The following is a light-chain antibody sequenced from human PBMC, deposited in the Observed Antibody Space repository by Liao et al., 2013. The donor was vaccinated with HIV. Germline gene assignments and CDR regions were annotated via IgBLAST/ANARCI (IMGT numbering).Light chain of an antibody. J-gene: IGLJ2*01. Sequence: SYELTQPPSVSVSPGQTASITCSGDKLGDKYAYWYQQKPGQSPVLVIYQDSKRPSGIPERFSGSNSGNTATLTISRVEAGDEADYYCQVWDSSSEEVFGGGTKLTVL. CDR1: KLGDKY. V-gene: IGLV3-1*01. CDR2: QDS. CDR3: QVWDSSSEEV.